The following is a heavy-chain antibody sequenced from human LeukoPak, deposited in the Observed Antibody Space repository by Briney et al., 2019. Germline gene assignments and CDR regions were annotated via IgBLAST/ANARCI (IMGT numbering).Heavy chain of an antibody. CDR1: GFTFSSYA. D-gene: IGHD6-19*01. CDR2: ISYDGSNK. J-gene: IGHJ4*02. Sequence: GGSLRLSCAASGFTFSSYAMHWVRQAPGKGLEWVAVISYDGSNKYYADSVKGRFTISRDNSKNTLYLQMNSLRAEDTAVYYCAIAVAGTQSAPFDYWGQGTLVTVSS. V-gene: IGHV3-30-3*01. CDR3: AIAVAGTQSAPFDY.